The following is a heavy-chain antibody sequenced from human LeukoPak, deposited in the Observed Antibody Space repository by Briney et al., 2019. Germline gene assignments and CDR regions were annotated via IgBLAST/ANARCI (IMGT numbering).Heavy chain of an antibody. CDR3: AREENYYDSSGYHV. D-gene: IGHD3-22*01. CDR2: INPNSGGT. J-gene: IGHJ4*02. CDR1: GYTFTGYY. Sequence: ASVKVSCKASGYTFTGYYTHWVRQAPGQGLEWMGWINPNSGGTNYAQKFQGRVTMTRDTSISTAYMELSRLRSDDTAVYYCAREENYYDSSGYHVWGQGTLVTVSS. V-gene: IGHV1-2*02.